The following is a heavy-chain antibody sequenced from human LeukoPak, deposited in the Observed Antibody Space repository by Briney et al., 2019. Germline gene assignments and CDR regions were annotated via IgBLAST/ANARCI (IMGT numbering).Heavy chain of an antibody. Sequence: GGSLRLSCAASGFTFSSYAMTWVRQAPGKGLEWVSIISGSGASTYYADSVKGRSTISRDNSKNTLYLQMNSLRAEDTAVYYCAKDLSPRVTTVTTGYFQHWGQGTLVTVSS. CDR2: ISGSGAST. J-gene: IGHJ1*01. CDR1: GFTFSSYA. D-gene: IGHD4-17*01. CDR3: AKDLSPRVTTVTTGYFQH. V-gene: IGHV3-23*01.